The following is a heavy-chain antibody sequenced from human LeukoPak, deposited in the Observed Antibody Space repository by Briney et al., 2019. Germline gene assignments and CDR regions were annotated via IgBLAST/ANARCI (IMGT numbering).Heavy chain of an antibody. CDR3: ARSGAFNGWSREIPL. CDR1: GFIFSNYP. D-gene: IGHD6-19*01. V-gene: IGHV3-30*04. Sequence: PGRSLRLSCAASGFIFSNYPMHWVRQAPGKGLEWVAVISYDGSTKYYADSLKGRFTISRDNSNSTLYLQMNSLRPEDTAVYYCARSGAFNGWSREIPLWGQGTLVTVSS. J-gene: IGHJ4*02. CDR2: ISYDGSTK.